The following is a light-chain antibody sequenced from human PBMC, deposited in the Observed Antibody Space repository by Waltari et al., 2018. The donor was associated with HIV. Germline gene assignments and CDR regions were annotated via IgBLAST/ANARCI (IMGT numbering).Light chain of an antibody. CDR1: SPNIGSNY. V-gene: IGLV1-47*01. CDR3: AAWDDTRGGLWV. Sequence: QSVLTQPPSTSGTPGQRVTISCFGSSPNIGSNYGYWYQKLPGTAPKLLIYRNNQRPSGVPDRFSGSKSGTSASLAISGLRSEDEGDYSCAAWDDTRGGLWVFGGGTKVTVL. J-gene: IGLJ3*02. CDR2: RNN.